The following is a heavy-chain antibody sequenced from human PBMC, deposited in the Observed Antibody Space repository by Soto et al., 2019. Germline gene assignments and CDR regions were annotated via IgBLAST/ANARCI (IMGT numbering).Heavy chain of an antibody. CDR1: GFTFSSYA. J-gene: IGHJ4*02. D-gene: IGHD3-10*02. CDR2: ISYDGSNK. V-gene: IGHV3-30-3*01. CDR3: ARDMLFGELFLFDY. Sequence: QVQLVESGGGVVQPGRSLRLSCAASGFTFSSYAMHWVRQAPGKGLEWVAVISYDGSNKYYADSVKGRFTISRDNSKNTLELPMNSLRGGGTAVYYWARDMLFGELFLFDYWGQGTLVTVSS.